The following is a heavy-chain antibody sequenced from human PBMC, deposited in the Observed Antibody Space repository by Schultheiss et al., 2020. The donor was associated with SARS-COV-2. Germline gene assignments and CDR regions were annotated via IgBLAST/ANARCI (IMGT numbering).Heavy chain of an antibody. Sequence: SETLSLTCTVSGGSISSSSYYWGWIRQPPGKGLEWIGSIYYSGSTYYNPSLKSRVTISVDTSKNQFSLKLSSVTAADTAVYYCARGLVLSGSYYNRPSGFDYWGQGTLVTVSS. D-gene: IGHD3-10*01. CDR3: ARGLVLSGSYYNRPSGFDY. CDR1: GGSISSSSYY. V-gene: IGHV4-39*01. CDR2: IYYSGST. J-gene: IGHJ4*02.